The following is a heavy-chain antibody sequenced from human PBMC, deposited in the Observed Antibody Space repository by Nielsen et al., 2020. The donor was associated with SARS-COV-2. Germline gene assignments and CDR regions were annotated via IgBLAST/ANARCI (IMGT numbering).Heavy chain of an antibody. CDR3: AKDRENYYDSSCSAFDY. D-gene: IGHD3-22*01. CDR2: ISGSGGST. Sequence: GGSLRLSCPASGFTFSSYAMSWVRQPPGKGLEWVSAISGSGGSTYYADSVKGRFTISRDNSKNTLYLQMNSLRAEDTAVYYCAKDRENYYDSSCSAFDYWGQGTLVTVSS. J-gene: IGHJ4*02. CDR1: GFTFSSYA. V-gene: IGHV3-23*01.